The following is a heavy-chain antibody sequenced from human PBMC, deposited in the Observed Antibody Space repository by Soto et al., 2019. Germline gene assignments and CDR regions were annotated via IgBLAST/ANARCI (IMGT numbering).Heavy chain of an antibody. V-gene: IGHV3-23*01. CDR2: VSGSGGST. CDR1: GFTFSSYA. D-gene: IGHD6-13*01. Sequence: EVQLLESGGGLVQPGGSLRHSCAASGFTFSSYAMRWVRQAPGKGLEWVSAVSGSGGSTYYADSVKSRFTISRDNSKNTLYLQMNSLRAEDTAVYYCARRGPGTYFDYWGQGTLVTVSS. J-gene: IGHJ4*02. CDR3: ARRGPGTYFDY.